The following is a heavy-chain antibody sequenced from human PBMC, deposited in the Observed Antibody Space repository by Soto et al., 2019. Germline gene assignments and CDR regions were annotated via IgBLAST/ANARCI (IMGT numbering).Heavy chain of an antibody. V-gene: IGHV4-31*02. CDR3: ARVEPGGYASN. CDR1: GGSISSGGYY. J-gene: IGHJ4*02. Sequence: PSETLSLTCTVSGGSISSGGYYLGWIRQHPGKGLEWIGYIYYSWSTYYNPSLKSGVTISVDTSKNQFSLKLSSVTAADTAVYYCARVEPGGYASNWGGGTLVSVSS. CDR2: IYYSWST. D-gene: IGHD2-8*02.